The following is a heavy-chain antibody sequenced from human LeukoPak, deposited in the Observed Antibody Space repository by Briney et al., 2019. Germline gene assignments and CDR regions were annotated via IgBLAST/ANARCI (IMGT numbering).Heavy chain of an antibody. J-gene: IGHJ4*02. CDR3: AGVARQWLAFDY. Sequence: PSGTLSLTCAVSGGSISSGYYWGWIRQPPGKGLEWIGSIYHSGSTYYNPSLKSRVTISVDTSKNQFSLKLSSVTAADTAVYYCAGVARQWLAFDYWGQGTLVTVSS. CDR1: GGSISSGYY. V-gene: IGHV4-38-2*01. CDR2: IYHSGST. D-gene: IGHD6-19*01.